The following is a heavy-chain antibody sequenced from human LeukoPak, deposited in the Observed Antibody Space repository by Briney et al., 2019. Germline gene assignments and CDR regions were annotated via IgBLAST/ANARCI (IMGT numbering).Heavy chain of an antibody. D-gene: IGHD2-8*02. CDR2: ISGSDPGT. CDR1: GFTFSTYA. V-gene: IGHV3-23*01. CDR3: AKGNAGHCTGTTCCPFDY. J-gene: IGHJ4*02. Sequence: GGSLRLSCAASGFTFSTYAMSYVRQVPGKGLEWVSAISGSDPGTYYADSVKGRFTISRDNSRNTLHLQMNSLRVEDTAIYYCAKGNAGHCTGTTCCPFDYWGQGTLVTVSS.